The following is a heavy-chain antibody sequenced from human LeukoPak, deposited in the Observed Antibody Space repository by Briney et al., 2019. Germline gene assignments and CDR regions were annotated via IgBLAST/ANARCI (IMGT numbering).Heavy chain of an antibody. CDR2: INPTGGST. V-gene: IGHV1-46*01. CDR1: GYTFTSYY. Sequence: ASVKVSCKASGYTFTSYYMHWVRQAPVQGLEWMGIINPTGGSTTYAQKFQGRVTMTRDTSTSTVYMELSSLRSDDTAVYYCARTAARRFDYWGQGTLVTVSS. J-gene: IGHJ4*02. CDR3: ARTAARRFDY. D-gene: IGHD6-6*01.